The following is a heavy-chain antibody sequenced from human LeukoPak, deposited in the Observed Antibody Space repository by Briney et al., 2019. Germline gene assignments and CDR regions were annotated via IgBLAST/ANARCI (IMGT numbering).Heavy chain of an antibody. CDR2: IKSKTDGVTT. V-gene: IGHV3-15*01. CDR3: TTGTSWRYYYYYYMDV. Sequence: PGGSLRLSCAASGFTFSNAWMSWVRQAPGKGLEWVGRIKSKTDGVTTDYAAPVKGRFTISRDDSKNTLYLQMNSLKTEDTAVYYCTTGTSWRYYYYYYMDVWGKGTTVTVSS. J-gene: IGHJ6*03. D-gene: IGHD2-2*01. CDR1: GFTFSNAW.